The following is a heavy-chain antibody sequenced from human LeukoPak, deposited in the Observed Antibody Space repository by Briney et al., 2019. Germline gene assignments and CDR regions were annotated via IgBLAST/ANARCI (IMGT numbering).Heavy chain of an antibody. J-gene: IGHJ4*02. CDR2: IYYSGST. V-gene: IGHV4-39*01. D-gene: IGHD3-3*01. Sequence: SETLSLTCTVSGGSISSYYWGWIRQPPGKGLEWIGSIYYSGSTYYNPSLKSRGTISVDTSKNQFSLKLSSVTAADTAVYYCARHVGLGNAYDLESFDYWGQGTLVTVSS. CDR1: GGSISSYY. CDR3: ARHVGLGNAYDLESFDY.